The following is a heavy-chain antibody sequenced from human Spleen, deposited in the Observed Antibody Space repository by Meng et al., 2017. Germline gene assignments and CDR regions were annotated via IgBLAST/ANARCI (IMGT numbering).Heavy chain of an antibody. D-gene: IGHD2-2*01. Sequence: GESLKISCAPSGFTLSSFEMNWVRQAPGKGLEWISYITSTGSARYYADSVKGRFTISRDNAKNSLYLQMNSLRVEDTAVYYCARASCSSAGCYGVDYWGQGTLVTVSS. J-gene: IGHJ4*02. CDR2: ITSTGSAR. V-gene: IGHV3-48*03. CDR1: GFTLSSFE. CDR3: ARASCSSAGCYGVDY.